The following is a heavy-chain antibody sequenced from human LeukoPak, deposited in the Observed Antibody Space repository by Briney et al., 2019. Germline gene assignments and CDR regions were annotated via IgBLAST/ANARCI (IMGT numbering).Heavy chain of an antibody. J-gene: IGHJ4*02. D-gene: IGHD3-10*01. CDR2: ISAYNGNT. Sequence: GASVKVSCKASGYTFTSYGISWVRQAPGQGLEWMAWISAYNGNTNYAQKLQGRVTMTTDTSTSTAYMELRSLRSDDTAVYYCARFRAGVGEPYGDYWGQGTLVTVSS. V-gene: IGHV1-18*01. CDR1: GYTFTSYG. CDR3: ARFRAGVGEPYGDY.